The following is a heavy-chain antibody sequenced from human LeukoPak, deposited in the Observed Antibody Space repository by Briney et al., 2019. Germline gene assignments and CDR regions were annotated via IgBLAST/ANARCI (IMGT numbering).Heavy chain of an antibody. Sequence: ASVKVSCKASGYTFTGYYMHWVRQAPGQGLEWMGWINPNSGGTNYAQKFQGRVTMTRDTSISTAYMELSRLRSDDTAVYYCARGSWDIVLMVYDNWFDPWGQGTLVTVSS. J-gene: IGHJ5*02. D-gene: IGHD2-8*01. CDR1: GYTFTGYY. CDR3: ARGSWDIVLMVYDNWFDP. V-gene: IGHV1-2*02. CDR2: INPNSGGT.